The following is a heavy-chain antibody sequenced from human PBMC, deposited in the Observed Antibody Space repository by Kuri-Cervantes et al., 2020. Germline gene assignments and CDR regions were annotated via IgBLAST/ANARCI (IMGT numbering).Heavy chain of an antibody. J-gene: IGHJ4*02. V-gene: IGHV4-34*01. CDR1: GGTFSGYY. Sequence: SETLSLTCAVYGGTFSGYYWSWIRQPPGKGLEWIGEINHSGSTNYNPSLKSRVIISVDTSKNQFSLNLSSVTAADTAVYYCAREGYYWGQGTLVTVSS. CDR2: INHSGST. CDR3: AREGYY.